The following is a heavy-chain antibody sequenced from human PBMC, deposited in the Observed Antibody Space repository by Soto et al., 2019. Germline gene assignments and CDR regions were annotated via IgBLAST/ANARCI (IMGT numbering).Heavy chain of an antibody. Sequence: TSETLSLTCTVSGGSISSSSYYWGWIRQPPGKGLEWIGSIYYSGSTYYNPSLKSRVTISVDTSKNQFSLKLSSVTAADTAVYYCARERDSYYYDSSDKGDYWGQGTLVTVSS. CDR2: IYYSGST. CDR1: GGSISSSSYY. CDR3: ARERDSYYYDSSDKGDY. V-gene: IGHV4-39*01. D-gene: IGHD3-22*01. J-gene: IGHJ4*02.